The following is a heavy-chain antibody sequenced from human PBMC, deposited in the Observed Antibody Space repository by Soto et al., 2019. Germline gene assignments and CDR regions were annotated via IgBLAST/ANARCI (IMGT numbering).Heavy chain of an antibody. CDR3: ARGTYYYGSGSSYWFDP. Sequence: ASVKVSCKASGYTFTSYGISWVRQAPGQGLEWMGWISAYNGNTNYAQKLQGRVTMTTDTSTSTAYMELRSLRSDDTAVYYCARGTYYYGSGSSYWFDPWGQGTLVTVSS. CDR1: GYTFTSYG. D-gene: IGHD3-10*01. J-gene: IGHJ5*02. CDR2: ISAYNGNT. V-gene: IGHV1-18*01.